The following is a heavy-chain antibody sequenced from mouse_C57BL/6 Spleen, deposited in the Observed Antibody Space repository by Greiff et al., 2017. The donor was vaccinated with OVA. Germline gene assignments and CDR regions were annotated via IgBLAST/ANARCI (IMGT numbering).Heavy chain of an antibody. CDR3: ARWDDGYPYWYFDV. CDR1: GYTFTSYW. V-gene: IGHV1-55*01. D-gene: IGHD2-3*01. J-gene: IGHJ1*03. Sequence: QVQLKQPGAELVKPGASVKMSCKASGYTFTSYWITWVKQRPGQGLEWIGDIYPGSGSTNYNEKFKSKATLTVDTSSSTAYMQLSSLTSEDSAVYYCARWDDGYPYWYFDVWGTGTTVTVSS. CDR2: IYPGSGST.